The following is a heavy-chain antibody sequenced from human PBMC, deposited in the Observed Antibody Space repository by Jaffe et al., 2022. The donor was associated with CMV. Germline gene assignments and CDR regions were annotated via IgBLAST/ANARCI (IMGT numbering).Heavy chain of an antibody. J-gene: IGHJ4*02. CDR2: INPSGGST. V-gene: IGHV1-46*01. CDR1: GYTFTSYY. CDR3: ARGPFGHYYGSGSYVDY. Sequence: QVQLVQSGAEVKKPGASVKVSCKASGYTFTSYYMHWVRQAPGQGLEWMGIINPSGGSTSYAQKFQGRVTMTRDTSTSTVYMELSSLRSEDTAVYYCARGPFGHYYGSGSYVDYWGQGTLVTVSS. D-gene: IGHD3-10*01.